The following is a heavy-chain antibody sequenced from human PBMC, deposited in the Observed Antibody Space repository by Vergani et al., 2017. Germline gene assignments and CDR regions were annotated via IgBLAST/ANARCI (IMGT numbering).Heavy chain of an antibody. Sequence: QVQLVQSGAEVKKPGASVKVSCKASGYTFTGYYMHWVRQAPGQGLEWMGWINPNSGGTNYAQKFQGRVTMTRETSISTAYMELSRLRSDDTAVYYCASLGYCSSTSCYKRAYYYYMDVWGKGTTVTVSS. CDR2: INPNSGGT. CDR1: GYTFTGYY. D-gene: IGHD2-2*02. CDR3: ASLGYCSSTSCYKRAYYYYMDV. V-gene: IGHV1-2*02. J-gene: IGHJ6*03.